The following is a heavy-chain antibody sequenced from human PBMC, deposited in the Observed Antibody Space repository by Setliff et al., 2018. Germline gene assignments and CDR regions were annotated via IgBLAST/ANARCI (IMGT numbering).Heavy chain of an antibody. Sequence: GGSLRLSCAASGFTFSSYAMSWVRQAPGKGLEWVANIKQDGSEKYYVDSVKGRFTISRDNAKNSLYLQMNSLSAEDTAVYYCARDYWGGSYGYWGQGTLVTVSS. CDR1: GFTFSSYA. V-gene: IGHV3-7*01. J-gene: IGHJ4*02. CDR2: IKQDGSEK. D-gene: IGHD1-26*01. CDR3: ARDYWGGSYGY.